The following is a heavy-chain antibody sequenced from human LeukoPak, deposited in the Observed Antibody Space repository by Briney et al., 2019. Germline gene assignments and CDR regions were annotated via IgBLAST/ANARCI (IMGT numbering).Heavy chain of an antibody. CDR3: ARGEMATLVDY. D-gene: IGHD5-24*01. V-gene: IGHV1-69*04. CDR2: IIPILGIA. J-gene: IGHJ4*02. Sequence: SVKVSCKASGGTFSSYAISWVRQAPGQGLEWMGRIIPILGIANYAQKFQGRVTMTRDTSTSTVYMELSSLRSEDTAVYYCARGEMATLVDYWGQGTLVTVSS. CDR1: GGTFSSYA.